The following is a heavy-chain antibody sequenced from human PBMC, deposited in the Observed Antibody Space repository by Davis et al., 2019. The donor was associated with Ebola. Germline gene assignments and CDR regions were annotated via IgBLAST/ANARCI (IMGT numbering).Heavy chain of an antibody. D-gene: IGHD6-6*01. Sequence: SETLSLTCAVSGGSISSGGYSWSWIRQPPGKGLEWIGYIYHSGSTYYNPSLKSRVTISVDRSKNQFSLKLSSVTAADTAVYYCARQSIAARYYGMDVWGQETTVTVSS. V-gene: IGHV4-30-2*01. CDR1: GGSISSGGYS. CDR2: IYHSGST. CDR3: ARQSIAARYYGMDV. J-gene: IGHJ6*02.